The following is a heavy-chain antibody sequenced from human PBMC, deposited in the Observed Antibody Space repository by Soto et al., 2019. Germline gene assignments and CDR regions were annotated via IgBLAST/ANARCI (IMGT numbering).Heavy chain of an antibody. CDR2: ISINSNYR. D-gene: IGHD2-21*01. CDR1: GFSLSDFY. CDR3: VRGGGGGQFDY. V-gene: IGHV3-11*06. Sequence: QIQLVDSGGGLVKPGGALRLSCAASGFSLSDFYMSLIRQAPGKGLERVSYISINSNYREYADSVKGQHTMSRDNAKNSLYLQMNSLRSEDTAVYYCVRGGGGGQFDYCGQRTLVSVSS. J-gene: IGHJ4*02.